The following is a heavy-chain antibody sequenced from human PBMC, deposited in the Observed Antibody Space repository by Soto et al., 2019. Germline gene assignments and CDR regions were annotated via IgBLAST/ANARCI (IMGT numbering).Heavy chain of an antibody. V-gene: IGHV3-23*01. J-gene: IGHJ4*02. CDR2: ISGSGGST. CDR1: GFTFSSYA. Sequence: GGSLSLSCAASGFTFSSYAMSWVRQAPGKGLEWVSAISGSGGSTYYADSVKGRFTISRDNSKNTLYLQMNSLRAEDTAVYYCAKDPRSYYYGSGSYGYWGQGTLVTVSS. D-gene: IGHD3-10*01. CDR3: AKDPRSYYYGSGSYGY.